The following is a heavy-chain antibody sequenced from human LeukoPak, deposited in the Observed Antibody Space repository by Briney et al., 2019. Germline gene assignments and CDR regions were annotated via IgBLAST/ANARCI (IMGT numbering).Heavy chain of an antibody. CDR1: GGSISSGGYY. J-gene: IGHJ5*02. V-gene: IGHV4-31*03. D-gene: IGHD3-22*01. CDR3: ARATPNYYDSSGYST. Sequence: SETLSLTCTVSGGSISSGGYYWSWIRQHSGKGLEWIGYIYYSGSTYYNPSLKSRVTISVDTSKNQFSLKLSSVTAADTAVYYCARATPNYYDSSGYSTWGQGTLVTVSS. CDR2: IYYSGST.